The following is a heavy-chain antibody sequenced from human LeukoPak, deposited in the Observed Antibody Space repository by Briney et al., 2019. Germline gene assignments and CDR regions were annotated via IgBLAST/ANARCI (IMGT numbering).Heavy chain of an antibody. V-gene: IGHV3-23*01. CDR1: EFTFRSHA. D-gene: IGHD5-18*01. Sequence: GGSLRLSCAPSEFTFRSHAMNWVRQAPGKGLDWVSSISDTGDTYYADSVKGRFTISRDNSRNTLYLQMSSLRAEDTAIYYCAKTLFGFSYGKIDYWGQGTLVTVSS. CDR3: AKTLFGFSYGKIDY. J-gene: IGHJ4*02. CDR2: ISDTGDT.